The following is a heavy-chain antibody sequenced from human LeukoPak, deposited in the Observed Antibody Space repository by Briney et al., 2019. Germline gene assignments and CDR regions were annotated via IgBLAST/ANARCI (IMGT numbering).Heavy chain of an antibody. D-gene: IGHD2-2*01. CDR1: GYTXSNFG. Sequence: GASVKASCKASGYTXSNFGINWVRQAPGQGLEWMGWISGNNDNSNYGQKFQGRLTMTTDSSTSIAYMELRKLRSDDTAVYYCARDGTSTDNFWGQGTLVTVSS. CDR2: ISGNNDNS. J-gene: IGHJ4*02. V-gene: IGHV1-18*01. CDR3: ARDGTSTDNF.